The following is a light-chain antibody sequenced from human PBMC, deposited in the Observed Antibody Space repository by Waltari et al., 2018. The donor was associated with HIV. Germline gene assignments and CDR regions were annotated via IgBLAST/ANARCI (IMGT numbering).Light chain of an antibody. Sequence: DIVMTQSPDSLVVSLGERATINCKSSQSVLYSSNNKNYLAWYQQKPGQPPKLLIYWASTRESVVPDRFSVSGSGTDFTLTSSSLQAEDVAVYYCQQYYSTPFTFGGGTKVEIK. V-gene: IGKV4-1*01. CDR2: WAS. CDR1: QSVLYSSNNKNY. CDR3: QQYYSTPFT. J-gene: IGKJ4*02.